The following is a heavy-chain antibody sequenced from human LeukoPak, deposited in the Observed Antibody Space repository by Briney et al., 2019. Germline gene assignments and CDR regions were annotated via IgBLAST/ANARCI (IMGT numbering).Heavy chain of an antibody. V-gene: IGHV4-30-2*01. CDR2: IYHSGST. D-gene: IGHD2-2*01. Sequence: PSETLSLTCAVSGGSISSGGYSWSWLRQPPGKGLEWIGYIYHSGSTYYNPSLKSRVTISVDRSKNQFSLKLSSVTAADTAVYYCARGGYCSSTSCYSLDYWGQGTLVTVSS. J-gene: IGHJ4*02. CDR1: GGSISSGGYS. CDR3: ARGGYCSSTSCYSLDY.